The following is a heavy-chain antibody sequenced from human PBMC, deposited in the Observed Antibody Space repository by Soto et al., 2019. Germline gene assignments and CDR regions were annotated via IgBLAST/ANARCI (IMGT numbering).Heavy chain of an antibody. CDR2: IWYDGSNK. CDR3: AIDRIEMGASYYGMDV. D-gene: IGHD1-26*01. Sequence: QVQLVESGGGVVQPGRSLRLSCAASGFTFSNYGMHWVRQAPGKGLEWVAVIWYDGSNKYYADSVKGRFTISRDNSKNPLYLQMNGLRAEDTAVYYCAIDRIEMGASYYGMDVWGQGTTVTVSS. V-gene: IGHV3-33*01. CDR1: GFTFSNYG. J-gene: IGHJ6*02.